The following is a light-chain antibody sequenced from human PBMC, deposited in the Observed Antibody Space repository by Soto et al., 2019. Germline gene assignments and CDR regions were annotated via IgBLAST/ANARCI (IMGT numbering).Light chain of an antibody. V-gene: IGLV2-14*01. CDR2: DVS. CDR1: SSDAGGYNY. CDR3: SSYTSSCTHLYV. J-gene: IGLJ1*01. Sequence: QSVRTQPASVSGSPVQSITISCTGTSSDAGGYNYVSWYQQPPGKAPKLMIYDVSNRPSGVSNRFSGSKSGNTASLTISGLQAEDEADYYSSSYTSSCTHLYVFGTGTKVTVL.